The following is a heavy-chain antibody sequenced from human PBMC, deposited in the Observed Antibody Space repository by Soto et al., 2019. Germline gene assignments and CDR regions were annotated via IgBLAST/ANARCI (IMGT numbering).Heavy chain of an antibody. CDR2: INAGNGDT. D-gene: IGHD6-19*01. CDR3: ARLPRIGVAVYDF. Sequence: QVQLVQSGSEVKKPGASVRVTCKASGYTFTYNAIRWVRQAPGQRLKWMGWINAGNGDTKYSQKFQGRVTITTDTSASTAYMELSSLRSEDTAVYFCARLPRIGVAVYDFWGQGTLVTVSS. V-gene: IGHV1-3*01. J-gene: IGHJ4*02. CDR1: GYTFTYNA.